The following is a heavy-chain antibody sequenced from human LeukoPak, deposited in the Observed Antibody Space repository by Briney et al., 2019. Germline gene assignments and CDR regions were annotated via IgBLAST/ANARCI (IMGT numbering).Heavy chain of an antibody. CDR1: GFTFSSYD. CDR2: IGTAGDT. V-gene: IGHV3-13*04. J-gene: IGHJ4*02. Sequence: PGGSLRLSCAASGFTFSSYDMHWVRQATGKGLEWVSAIGTAGDTYYPGSVKGRFTISRENAKNSLYLQMNSLRAEDTAVYYCARELEIAVAGTLGYWGQGTLVTVSS. D-gene: IGHD6-19*01. CDR3: ARELEIAVAGTLGY.